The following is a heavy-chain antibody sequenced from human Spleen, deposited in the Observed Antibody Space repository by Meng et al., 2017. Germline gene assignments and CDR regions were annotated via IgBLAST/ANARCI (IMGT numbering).Heavy chain of an antibody. CDR3: AVLWFGSYPGGWFDP. CDR2: INHSGST. D-gene: IGHD3-10*01. CDR1: GGSFSDYY. Sequence: QVRLQRWVAGLLKPSETLSLTCVVSGGSFSDYYWSWIRQPPGKGLEWIGEINHSGSTNYNPSLESRATISVDTSQNNLSLKLSSVTAADTAVYYCAVLWFGSYPGGWFDPWGQGTLVTVSS. J-gene: IGHJ5*02. V-gene: IGHV4-34*01.